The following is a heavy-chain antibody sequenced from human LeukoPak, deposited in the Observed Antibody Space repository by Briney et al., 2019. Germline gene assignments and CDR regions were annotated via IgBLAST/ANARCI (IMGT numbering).Heavy chain of an antibody. CDR2: IIPIFGTA. Sequence: SVKVSCKASGGTFSSYAISWVRQAPGQGLEWRGRIIPIFGTANYAQKFQGRVTITTDESTSTAYMELSSLRSEDTAVYYCARSGKVVVAANNWFDPWGQGTLVTVSS. CDR3: ARSGKVVVAANNWFDP. D-gene: IGHD2-15*01. J-gene: IGHJ5*02. V-gene: IGHV1-69*05. CDR1: GGTFSSYA.